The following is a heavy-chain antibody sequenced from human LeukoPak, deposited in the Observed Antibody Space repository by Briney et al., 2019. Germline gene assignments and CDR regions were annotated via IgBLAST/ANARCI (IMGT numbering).Heavy chain of an antibody. CDR1: GGSISSYY. V-gene: IGHV4-4*07. Sequence: SETLSLTCTVSGGSISSYYWSWIRQPAGKGLEWIGRIYTSGSTNYNPSLKSRVTMSVDTSKNQFSLKLGSVTAADTAVYYCARVGQSKNYYYYYMDVWGKGTTVTVSS. CDR3: ARVGQSKNYYYYYMDV. J-gene: IGHJ6*03. CDR2: IYTSGST.